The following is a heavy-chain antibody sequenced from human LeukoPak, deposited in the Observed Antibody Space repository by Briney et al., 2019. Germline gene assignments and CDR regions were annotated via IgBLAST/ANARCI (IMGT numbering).Heavy chain of an antibody. Sequence: ASVKVSCKVSGYTLTELSMHWVRQAPGKGLEWMGGFDPEDGETIYAQKFQGRVTMAEDTSTDTAYMELSSLRSEDTAVYYCATFFLAAAGPTDYWGQGTLVTVSS. V-gene: IGHV1-24*01. D-gene: IGHD6-13*01. CDR1: GYTLTELS. J-gene: IGHJ4*02. CDR3: ATFFLAAAGPTDY. CDR2: FDPEDGET.